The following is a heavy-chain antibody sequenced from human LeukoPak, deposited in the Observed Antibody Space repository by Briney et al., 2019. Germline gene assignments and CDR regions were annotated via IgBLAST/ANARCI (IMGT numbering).Heavy chain of an antibody. CDR3: AKVRSGSYSAFDI. CDR2: ISGSGGST. Sequence: PGGSLRLSCAASGFTFSSYAMSWVRQAPGKRLEWVSAISGSGGSTYYADSVKGRFTISRDNSKNTLYLQMNSLRAEDTAVYYCAKVRSGSYSAFDIWGQGTMVTVSS. V-gene: IGHV3-23*01. J-gene: IGHJ3*02. D-gene: IGHD1-26*01. CDR1: GFTFSSYA.